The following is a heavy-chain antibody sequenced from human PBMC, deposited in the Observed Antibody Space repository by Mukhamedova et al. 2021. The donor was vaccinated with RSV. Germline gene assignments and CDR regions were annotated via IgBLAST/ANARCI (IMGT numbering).Heavy chain of an antibody. CDR1: GFTFSNYA. D-gene: IGHD3-22*01. J-gene: IGHJ3*01. V-gene: IGHV3-30*04. CDR2: ISYDGSTT. CDR3: ARDTTDVVIFD. Sequence: GFTFSNYALHRVRQAPGKGLEWVAFISYDGSTTYYADSVKARFTICRDNSKNALYLQMNSLRADDTAVFYCARDTTDVVIFD.